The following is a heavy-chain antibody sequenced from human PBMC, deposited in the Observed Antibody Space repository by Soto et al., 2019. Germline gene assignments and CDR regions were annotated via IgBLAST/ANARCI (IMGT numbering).Heavy chain of an antibody. CDR1: GFTFSTFG. V-gene: IGHV3-33*06. J-gene: IGHJ5*02. CDR3: AKDTFEAAYYDFWSGYTTNKNWFDP. D-gene: IGHD3-3*01. CDR2: IWYDGSDK. Sequence: GGSLRLSCAASGFTFSTFGMHWVRQAPGQGLEWVAVIWYDGSDKYYADSVKGRFTISGDNSKNTLYLQMNSLRAEDTAAYYCAKDTFEAAYYDFWSGYTTNKNWFDPWGQGTLVTVSS.